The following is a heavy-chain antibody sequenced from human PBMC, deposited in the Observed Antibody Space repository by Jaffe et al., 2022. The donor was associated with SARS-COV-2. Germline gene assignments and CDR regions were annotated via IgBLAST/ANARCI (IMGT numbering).Heavy chain of an antibody. CDR2: MNPNSGNT. Sequence: QVQLVQSGAEVKKPGASVKVSCKASGYTFISYEINWVRQATGQGPEWMGWMNPNSGNTGYAQKFQGRVTMTRNTSISTAYMELSGLRSEDTAVYYCVRAGYCTSCNYYYYMDVWGKGTTVTVSS. CDR1: GYTFISYE. V-gene: IGHV1-8*01. CDR3: VRAGYCTSCNYYYYMDV. J-gene: IGHJ6*03. D-gene: IGHD2-8*01.